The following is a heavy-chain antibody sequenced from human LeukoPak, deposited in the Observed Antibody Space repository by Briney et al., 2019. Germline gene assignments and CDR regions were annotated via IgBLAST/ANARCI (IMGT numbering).Heavy chain of an antibody. CDR2: ISGSGGST. D-gene: IGHD1-26*01. J-gene: IGHJ4*02. Sequence: GGSLRLSCAASGFTFSSYGMSWVRQAPGKGLEWVSAISGSGGSTYYADSVKGRFTISRDNAKNTLYLQMNSLRADDTAVYYCARAARAWAPFDYWGQGTLVTVSS. CDR1: GFTFSSYG. V-gene: IGHV3-23*01. CDR3: ARAARAWAPFDY.